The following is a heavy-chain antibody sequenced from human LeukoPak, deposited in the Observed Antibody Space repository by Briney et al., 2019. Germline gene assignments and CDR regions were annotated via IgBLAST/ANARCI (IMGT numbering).Heavy chain of an antibody. D-gene: IGHD1-26*01. CDR2: IKIKTDGGTT. J-gene: IGHJ3*02. CDR1: GFTFINAW. V-gene: IGHV3-15*01. Sequence: GGSLRLSCAASGFTFINAWMSWVRQAPGKGLEWVGRIKIKTDGGTTDYAAPVKGRFTISRDDSNNTLYLQMNSLKTEDTAVYYCTRGGGAFDIWGQGTMVTVSS. CDR3: TRGGGAFDI.